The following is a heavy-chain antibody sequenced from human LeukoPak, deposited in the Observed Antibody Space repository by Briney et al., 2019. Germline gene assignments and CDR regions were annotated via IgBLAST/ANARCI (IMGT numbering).Heavy chain of an antibody. CDR2: IKEDGSEK. V-gene: IGHV3-7*05. J-gene: IGHJ4*02. CDR3: TTDFLGGRRYYFDN. CDR1: GFTFTSYW. Sequence: GGSLRLSCAASGFTFTSYWMSWVRQAPGKGLEWVANIKEDGSEKYYVDSVKGRFTISRDNAKNSMYLQMNSLRAEDTAVYYCTTDFLGGRRYYFDNWGQGTLVTVSS. D-gene: IGHD2/OR15-2a*01.